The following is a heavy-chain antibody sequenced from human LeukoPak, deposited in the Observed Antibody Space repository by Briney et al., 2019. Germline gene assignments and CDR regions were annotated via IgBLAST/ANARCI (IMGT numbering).Heavy chain of an antibody. D-gene: IGHD6-19*01. Sequence: SETLSLTCTVSGASISSSSYYWGWIRQPPGKGLEWIGSIYYSGSTYYNPSLESRVTISVDTSKNQFSLKLSSVTAADTAVYYCAIPGYSSGWPFDFWGQGTLVTVSS. CDR1: GASISSSSYY. J-gene: IGHJ4*02. V-gene: IGHV4-39*01. CDR2: IYYSGST. CDR3: AIPGYSSGWPFDF.